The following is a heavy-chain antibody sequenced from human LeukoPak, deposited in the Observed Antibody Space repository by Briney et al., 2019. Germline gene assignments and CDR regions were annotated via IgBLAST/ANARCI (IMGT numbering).Heavy chain of an antibody. V-gene: IGHV3-30*04. CDR2: ISYDGDYK. CDR3: ARDSYDYGDYGNSFDY. J-gene: IGHJ4*02. Sequence: GGSLRLSCAASGFTFSSYAIHWVRQAPGKGLQWVTAISYDGDYKYYADSVKGRFTISRDNSKNTLYLQMNSLRPEDTAVYYCARDSYDYGDYGNSFDYWGQGSLVTVSS. CDR1: GFTFSSYA. D-gene: IGHD4-17*01.